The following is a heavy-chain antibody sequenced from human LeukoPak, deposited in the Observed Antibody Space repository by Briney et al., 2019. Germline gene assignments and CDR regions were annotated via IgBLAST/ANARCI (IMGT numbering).Heavy chain of an antibody. Sequence: QPGGSLRLSCGASGFTFSSYSMNWVRQAPGKGLDWVSYISTSSSTIYYADSVRGRFTISRDNAKNSLFLQMNSLRAEDTAVYYCARGGGSSGWFPLGFDPWGQGTLVTVSS. CDR1: GFTFSSYS. CDR2: ISTSSSTI. D-gene: IGHD6-19*01. V-gene: IGHV3-48*04. J-gene: IGHJ5*02. CDR3: ARGGGSSGWFPLGFDP.